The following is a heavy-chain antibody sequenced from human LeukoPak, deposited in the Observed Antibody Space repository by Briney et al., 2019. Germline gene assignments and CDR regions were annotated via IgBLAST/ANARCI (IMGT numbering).Heavy chain of an antibody. D-gene: IGHD4-11*01. Sequence: GGSLRLSCAASGFTFSSYSMNWVRQAPGKGLEWVSSISSSSSYIYYADSVKGRFTISRDNAKNSLYLQMNSLRAEDTAVYYCARDTASNHRLYYYYYMDVWGKGTTVIVSS. V-gene: IGHV3-21*01. CDR2: ISSSSSYI. CDR3: ARDTASNHRLYYYYYMDV. J-gene: IGHJ6*03. CDR1: GFTFSSYS.